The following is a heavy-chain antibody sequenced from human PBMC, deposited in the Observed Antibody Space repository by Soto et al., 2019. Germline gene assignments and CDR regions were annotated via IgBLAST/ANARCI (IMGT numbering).Heavy chain of an antibody. J-gene: IGHJ5*02. CDR3: ARDSYGGYYDFWSGLGGFDP. D-gene: IGHD3-3*01. CDR2: IWYDGSNK. CDR1: GFTFSSYG. Sequence: GGSLRLSCAASGFTFSSYGMHWVRQAPGKGLEWVAVIWYDGSNKYYADSVKGRFTISRDNSKNTLYLQMNSLRAEDTAVYYCARDSYGGYYDFWSGLGGFDPWGQGTLVTVSS. V-gene: IGHV3-33*01.